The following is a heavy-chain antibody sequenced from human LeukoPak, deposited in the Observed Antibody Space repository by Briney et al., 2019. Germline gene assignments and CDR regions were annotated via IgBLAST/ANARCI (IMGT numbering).Heavy chain of an antibody. J-gene: IGHJ3*02. CDR3: ARAPAELDAFDI. D-gene: IGHD1-7*01. Sequence: PGGSLRLSCAASGFTFSSYAMHWVRQAPGKGLEWVAVISYDGSNKYYADSVKGRFTIPRDNSKNTLYLQMNSLRAEDTAVYYCARAPAELDAFDIWGQGTMVTVSS. CDR2: ISYDGSNK. V-gene: IGHV3-30*04. CDR1: GFTFSSYA.